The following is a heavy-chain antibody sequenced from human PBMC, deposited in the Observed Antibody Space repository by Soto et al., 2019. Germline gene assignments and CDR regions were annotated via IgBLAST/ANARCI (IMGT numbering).Heavy chain of an antibody. J-gene: IGHJ4*02. V-gene: IGHV3-11*01. CDR1: GFTFSDYX. CDR3: XXXXXXXXXXXXXXXXY. CDR2: ISSSGSTI. Sequence: QVQLVESGGGLVKPGGSLRLSCAASGFTFSDYXXXXXXXXXXXXXXXXXYISSSGSTIYYADSVKGRFTISRDNAKXXXXXXXXXXXXXXXXXXXXXXXXXXXXXXXXXXXXYWGQGTLVTVSS.